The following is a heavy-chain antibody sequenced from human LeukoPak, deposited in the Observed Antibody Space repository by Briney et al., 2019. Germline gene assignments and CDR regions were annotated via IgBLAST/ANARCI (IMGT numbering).Heavy chain of an antibody. CDR3: ARVVDTAMAYYFDY. Sequence: PSETLSLTCTVSGGSISSYYWSWIRQPPGKGLEWIGYIYYSGSTNYNPSLKSRVTISVDTSKNQFSLKLSSVTAADTAVYYCARVVDTAMAYYFDYWGQGTLVTVSS. CDR1: GGSISSYY. V-gene: IGHV4-59*01. CDR2: IYYSGST. D-gene: IGHD5-18*01. J-gene: IGHJ4*02.